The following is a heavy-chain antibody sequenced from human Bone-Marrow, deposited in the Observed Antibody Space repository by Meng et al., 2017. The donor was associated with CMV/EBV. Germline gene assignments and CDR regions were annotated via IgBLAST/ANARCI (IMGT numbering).Heavy chain of an antibody. J-gene: IGHJ6*02. CDR1: GGTFSSYA. D-gene: IGHD3-22*01. CDR3: ARDYFESSGSSSFAYYGMDV. Sequence: SVKVSCKASGGTFSSYAISWVRQAPGQGLEWMGGIIPILGIANYAQKFQGRVTITADKSTSTAYMELSSLRSEDTAVYYCARDYFESSGSSSFAYYGMDVWGQGTTVTVSS. CDR2: IIPILGIA. V-gene: IGHV1-69*10.